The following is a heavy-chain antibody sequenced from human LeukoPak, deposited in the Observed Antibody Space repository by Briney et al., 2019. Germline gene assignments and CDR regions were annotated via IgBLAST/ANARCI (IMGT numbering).Heavy chain of an antibody. D-gene: IGHD3-22*01. V-gene: IGHV3-53*01. Sequence: PGGSLRLSCAASGFTVSSNYMSWVRQAPGKGLEWVSVIYSGGSTYYADSVKGRFTISRDNSKNTLYLQMNSLRAEDTAVYYCARLTRPGSSGYWVDYWGQGTLVTVSS. CDR1: GFTVSSNY. CDR3: ARLTRPGSSGYWVDY. CDR2: IYSGGST. J-gene: IGHJ4*02.